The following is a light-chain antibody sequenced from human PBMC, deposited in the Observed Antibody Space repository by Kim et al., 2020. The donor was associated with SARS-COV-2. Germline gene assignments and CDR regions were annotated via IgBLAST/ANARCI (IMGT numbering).Light chain of an antibody. Sequence: SYELTQPLSVSVALGQTATITCGGDNIKSKHVHWYQQKPGQAPVVVVYRDSMRPSALVQRFSGSNSGETATLTITRAQVEDEGDYYCQVWDAATVAFGGGTQLTVL. J-gene: IGLJ2*01. CDR3: QVWDAATVA. V-gene: IGLV3-9*01. CDR2: RDS. CDR1: NIKSKH.